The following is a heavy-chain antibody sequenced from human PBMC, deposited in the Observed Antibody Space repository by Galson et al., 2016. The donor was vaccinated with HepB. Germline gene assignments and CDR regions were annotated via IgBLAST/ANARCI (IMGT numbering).Heavy chain of an antibody. Sequence: SETLSLTCSVSGGSINSSSFYWGWIRQSPGRGLEWIGTFYYGANTYYNPSLKSRVTISVDTSNNQLSLKVTSVTAEDTAIYYCASKGKEWLVHGYFDCWGQGTLATVSS. V-gene: IGHV4-39*01. J-gene: IGHJ4*02. CDR2: FYYGANT. CDR1: GGSINSSSFY. CDR3: ASKGKEWLVHGYFDC. D-gene: IGHD6-19*01.